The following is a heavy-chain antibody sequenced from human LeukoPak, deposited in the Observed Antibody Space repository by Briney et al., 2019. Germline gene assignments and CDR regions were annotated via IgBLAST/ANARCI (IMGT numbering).Heavy chain of an antibody. CDR1: GFTVSSNY. Sequence: PGGSLRLSCAASGFTVSSNYMSWVRQAPGKGLEWVSVIYSGGSTYYADSVKGRFTISRDNSKNTLCLQMNSLRAEDTAVYYCARDPRLYSSTARSHMDVWGKGTTVTVSS. CDR3: ARDPRLYSSTARSHMDV. CDR2: IYSGGST. D-gene: IGHD6-13*01. J-gene: IGHJ6*03. V-gene: IGHV3-53*01.